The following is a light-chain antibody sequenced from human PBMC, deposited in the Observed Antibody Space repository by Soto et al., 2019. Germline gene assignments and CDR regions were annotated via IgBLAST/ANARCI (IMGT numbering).Light chain of an antibody. Sequence: DFQMTLSPSTLSAAVGDRVTITCRAIHNIRSGLAWFKQKPGHARKLLVDDASSLESGGPQRFSGCGTGTEFTLTISSLQTVEFSTYYCQQYHSYWTFGQGTKV. CDR1: HNIRSG. J-gene: IGKJ1*01. V-gene: IGKV1-5*01. CDR2: DAS. CDR3: QQYHSYWT.